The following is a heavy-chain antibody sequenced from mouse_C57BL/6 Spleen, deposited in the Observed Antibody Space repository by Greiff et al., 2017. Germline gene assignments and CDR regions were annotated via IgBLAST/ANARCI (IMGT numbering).Heavy chain of an antibody. Sequence: DVHLVESGGGLVKPGGSLKLSCAASGFTFSSYAMSWVRQTPEKRLEWVATISDGGSYTYYPDNVKGRFTISRDNAKNNLYLQMSHLKSEDTAMYYCARGGYYEYWYFDVWGTGTTVTVSS. D-gene: IGHD2-3*01. CDR3: ARGGYYEYWYFDV. J-gene: IGHJ1*03. CDR2: ISDGGSYT. CDR1: GFTFSSYA. V-gene: IGHV5-4*01.